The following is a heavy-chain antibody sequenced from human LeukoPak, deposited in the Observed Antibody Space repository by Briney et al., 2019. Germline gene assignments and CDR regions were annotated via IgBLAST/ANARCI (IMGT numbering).Heavy chain of an antibody. Sequence: GGSLRLSCAASGFTFSTYGMHWVRQAPGKGLEWVAFIRYDGSNKYYADSVKGRFTISRDNSKNTPYLQMNSLRAEDTAVYYCAKEGTIFGVVDYFDYWGQGTLVTVSS. J-gene: IGHJ4*02. CDR2: IRYDGSNK. D-gene: IGHD3-3*01. CDR3: AKEGTIFGVVDYFDY. CDR1: GFTFSTYG. V-gene: IGHV3-30*02.